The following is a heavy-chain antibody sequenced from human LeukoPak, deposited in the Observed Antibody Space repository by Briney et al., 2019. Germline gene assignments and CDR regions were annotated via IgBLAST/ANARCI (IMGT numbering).Heavy chain of an antibody. V-gene: IGHV4-39*07. J-gene: IGHJ5*02. CDR1: GGSISSSRYY. CDR2: IYYSGST. Sequence: PSETLSLTCIVSGGSISSSRYYWGWIRQPPGKGLEWIGSIYYSGSTSYNPSLKSRVTISVDTSKNQFSLKLSSVTAADTAVYYCARGDSGWEENWFDPWGQGTLVTVSS. D-gene: IGHD6-19*01. CDR3: ARGDSGWEENWFDP.